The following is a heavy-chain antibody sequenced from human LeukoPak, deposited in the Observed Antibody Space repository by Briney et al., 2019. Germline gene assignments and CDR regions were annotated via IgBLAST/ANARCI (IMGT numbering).Heavy chain of an antibody. J-gene: IGHJ4*02. Sequence: GGSLRLSCAASGFTFSNYAMSWVRQAPGKGLEWVGFIRSKAYGGTTEYAASVKGRFTISRDDSKSIAYLQMNSLKTEDTAVYYCTRDDSSGYYYIESYYFDYWGQGTLVTVSS. CDR2: IRSKAYGGTT. D-gene: IGHD3-22*01. CDR1: GFTFSNYA. V-gene: IGHV3-49*04. CDR3: TRDDSSGYYYIESYYFDY.